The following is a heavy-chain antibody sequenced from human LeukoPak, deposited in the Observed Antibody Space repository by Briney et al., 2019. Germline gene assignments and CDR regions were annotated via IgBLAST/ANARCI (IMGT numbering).Heavy chain of an antibody. D-gene: IGHD3-22*01. CDR2: ISYDGSNK. CDR1: GFTFSSYG. J-gene: IGHJ5*02. Sequence: GGSLRLSCAASGFTFSSYGMHWVRQAPGKGLEWVAVISYDGSNKYYADSVKGRFTISRDNSKNTLYLQMNSLRAEDTAVYYCAKDYYDSSGYYESPWFDPWGREPWSPSPQ. CDR3: AKDYYDSSGYYESPWFDP. V-gene: IGHV3-30*18.